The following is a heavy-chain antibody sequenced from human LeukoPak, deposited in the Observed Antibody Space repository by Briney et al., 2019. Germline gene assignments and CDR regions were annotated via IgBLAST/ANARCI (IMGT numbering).Heavy chain of an antibody. D-gene: IGHD1-26*01. CDR3: ARDRVPHSIPKGSVGATHYYYYGMDV. V-gene: IGHV1-69*01. CDR1: GGTFSSYA. Sequence: SVKVSCKASGGTFSSYAISWVRQAPGQGLGWMGGIIPIFGTANYAQKFQGRVTITADESTSTAYMELSSLRSEDTAVYYCARDRVPHSIPKGSVGATHYYYYGMDVWGQGTTVTVSS. CDR2: IIPIFGTA. J-gene: IGHJ6*02.